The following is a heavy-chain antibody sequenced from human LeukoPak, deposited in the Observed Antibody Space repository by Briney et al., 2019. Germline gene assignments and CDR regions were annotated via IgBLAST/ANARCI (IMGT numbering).Heavy chain of an antibody. Sequence: SQTLSLTCPVSGDSISSGGYSWSWIRQPPGKGLEWIGYIYFSGSTNYNPSLKSRVTISVDTSKNQFSLKLSSVTAADTAVYYCAREPYYYDSSGYYHDAFDIWGQGTMVTVSS. CDR2: IYFSGST. V-gene: IGHV4-61*08. J-gene: IGHJ3*02. CDR3: AREPYYYDSSGYYHDAFDI. D-gene: IGHD3-22*01. CDR1: GDSISSGGYS.